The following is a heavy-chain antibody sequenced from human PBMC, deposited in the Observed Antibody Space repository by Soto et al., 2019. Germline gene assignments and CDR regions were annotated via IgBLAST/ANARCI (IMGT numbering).Heavy chain of an antibody. CDR3: ARDIVFGGTYGMDG. J-gene: IGHJ6*02. CDR2: IIAIFGTA. V-gene: IGHV1-69*12. CDR1: GGTFSRYA. Sequence: QVQLVQSGAEVKKPGSSVKVSCKASGGTFSRYAISWVRQAPGQGLEWMGGIIAIFGTANYAQKFQGRVTITADESTSTAYMELSSLTSEDTAVYYCARDIVFGGTYGMDGWGQGTTVTVSS. D-gene: IGHD3-16*01.